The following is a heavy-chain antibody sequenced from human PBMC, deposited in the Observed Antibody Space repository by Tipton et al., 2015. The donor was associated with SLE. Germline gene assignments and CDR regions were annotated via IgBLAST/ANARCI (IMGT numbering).Heavy chain of an antibody. Sequence: TLSLTCSVSNGSISSGNWWSWVRQPPGKGLEWIGEIYHSGSTNYNPSLKSRVIISVAKSKNLFTLKLTSVTAADTAVYYCARMSSGWSVGAFDIWGQGRMVTVSS. CDR1: NGSISSGNW. CDR2: IYHSGST. D-gene: IGHD6-13*01. V-gene: IGHV4-4*02. CDR3: ARMSSGWSVGAFDI. J-gene: IGHJ3*02.